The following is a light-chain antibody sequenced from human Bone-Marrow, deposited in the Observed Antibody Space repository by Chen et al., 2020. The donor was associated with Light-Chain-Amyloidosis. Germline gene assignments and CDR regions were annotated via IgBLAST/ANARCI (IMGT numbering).Light chain of an antibody. CDR3: QVWDRSSERPV. J-gene: IGLJ3*02. CDR2: DDS. Sequence: SYVLTQPSSVSVAPGQTATIACGGNNIGSTSVHWYQPTPGQAPLLVVYDDSDRPSGIPERWSGSNAGNAATRTISRVEAGDEADYYGQVWDRSSERPVFGGGTKLTVL. V-gene: IGLV3-21*02. CDR1: NIGSTS.